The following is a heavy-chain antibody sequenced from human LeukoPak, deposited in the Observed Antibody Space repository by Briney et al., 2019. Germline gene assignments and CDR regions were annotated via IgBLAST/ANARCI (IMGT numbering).Heavy chain of an antibody. D-gene: IGHD5-18*01. Sequence: SETLPLTCAVYGGSFSGYYWSWIRQPPGKGLEWIGEINHSGSTNYNPSLKSRVTMSVDTSKNQFSLKLSSVTAADTAVYYCARAGSIQLWPNFDYWGQGTLVTVSS. CDR3: ARAGSIQLWPNFDY. CDR1: GGSFSGYY. CDR2: INHSGST. J-gene: IGHJ4*02. V-gene: IGHV4-34*01.